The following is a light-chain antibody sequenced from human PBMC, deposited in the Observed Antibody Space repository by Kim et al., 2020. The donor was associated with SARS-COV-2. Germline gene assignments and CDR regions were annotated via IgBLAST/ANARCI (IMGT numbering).Light chain of an antibody. V-gene: IGLV3-19*01. Sequence: VALGQAVRITRQGDSLRYYDASWYQKKPRQAPVLVNYGKNSRPSGIPGRFSGSSAGNTASLTTTGAQAEDEADYYCNCRDSSGNRVFGGGTQLTVL. CDR3: NCRDSSGNRV. CDR2: GKN. J-gene: IGLJ3*02. CDR1: SLRYYD.